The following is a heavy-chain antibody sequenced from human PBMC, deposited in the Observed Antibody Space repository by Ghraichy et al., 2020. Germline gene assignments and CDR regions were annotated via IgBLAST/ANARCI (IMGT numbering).Heavy chain of an antibody. D-gene: IGHD3-10*01. V-gene: IGHV4-61*01. CDR2: ISYSGST. CDR1: GGSVSSANYY. J-gene: IGHJ4*02. CDR3: ARDSYLLDY. Sequence: SETLSLTCTVSGGSVSSANYYWSWIRQPPGKGLEWIGYISYSGSTNYNTSLKSRVIISVDRSKNQFSLKLSSVTAADTAVYYCARDSYLLDYWGQGTLVTVSS.